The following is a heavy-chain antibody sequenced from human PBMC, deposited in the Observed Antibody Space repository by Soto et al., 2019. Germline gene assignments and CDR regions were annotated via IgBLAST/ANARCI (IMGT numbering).Heavy chain of an antibody. Sequence: SETLSLTCTVSGGSISSSSYYWGWIRQPPGKGLEWIGSIYYSGSTYYNPSLKSRVTISVDTSKNQFSLKLSSVTAADTAVYYCARDRDGFDYWGQGTLVTVSS. CDR3: ARDRDGFDY. D-gene: IGHD3-10*01. J-gene: IGHJ4*02. V-gene: IGHV4-39*07. CDR2: IYYSGST. CDR1: GGSISSSSYY.